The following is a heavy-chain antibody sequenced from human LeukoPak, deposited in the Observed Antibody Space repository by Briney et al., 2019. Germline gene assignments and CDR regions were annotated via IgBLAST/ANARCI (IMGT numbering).Heavy chain of an antibody. CDR3: AKGYYGSGNYNFVDY. D-gene: IGHD3-10*01. CDR2: VSGSGGST. J-gene: IGHJ4*02. CDR1: GFTFSSYW. Sequence: GGSLRLSCAASGFTFSSYWMSWVRQAPGKGLEWVSAVSGSGGSTYYADSVKGRFTISRDNYKNTLYLQMNSLRAEDTAVYYCAKGYYGSGNYNFVDYWGQGTLVTVSS. V-gene: IGHV3-23*01.